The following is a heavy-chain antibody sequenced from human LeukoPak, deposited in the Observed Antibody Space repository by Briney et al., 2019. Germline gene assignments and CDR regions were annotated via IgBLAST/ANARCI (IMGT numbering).Heavy chain of an antibody. CDR1: GGTFSSYA. D-gene: IGHD3-22*01. V-gene: IGHV1-69*13. CDR2: IIPIFGTA. J-gene: IGHJ4*02. Sequence: SVKVSCKASGGTFSSYAISWVRQAPGQGLEWMGGIIPIFGTANYAQKFQGRVTITADESTSTAYMELSSLRSEDTAVYYCATAALDYYDSSGYSLDYWGQGTLVTVSS. CDR3: ATAALDYYDSSGYSLDY.